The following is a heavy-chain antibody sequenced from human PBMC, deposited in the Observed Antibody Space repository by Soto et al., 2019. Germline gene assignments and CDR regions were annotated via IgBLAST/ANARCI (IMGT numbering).Heavy chain of an antibody. J-gene: IGHJ3*02. Sequence: GGSLRLSCAASGFTFSSYAMSWVRQAPGKGLEWVSAISGSGGSTYYADSVKGRFTISRDNSKNTLYLQMNSLRAEDTAVYYCAKDLSAPIAAAGSYAFDIWGQGTMVT. CDR3: AKDLSAPIAAAGSYAFDI. CDR2: ISGSGGST. CDR1: GFTFSSYA. D-gene: IGHD6-13*01. V-gene: IGHV3-23*01.